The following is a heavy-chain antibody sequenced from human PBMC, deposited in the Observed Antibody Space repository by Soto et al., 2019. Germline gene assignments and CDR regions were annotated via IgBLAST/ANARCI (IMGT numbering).Heavy chain of an antibody. Sequence: GGSLRLSCAASGFTFSSYGMHWVRQAPGKGLEWVAVISYDGSNKYYADSVKGRFTISRDNSKNTLYLQMNSLRAEDTAVYYCAKDRIYGKEVYYYYGMDVWGQGTTVTVSS. CDR2: ISYDGSNK. CDR1: GFTFSSYG. J-gene: IGHJ6*02. V-gene: IGHV3-30*18. CDR3: AKDRIYGKEVYYYYGMDV. D-gene: IGHD1-26*01.